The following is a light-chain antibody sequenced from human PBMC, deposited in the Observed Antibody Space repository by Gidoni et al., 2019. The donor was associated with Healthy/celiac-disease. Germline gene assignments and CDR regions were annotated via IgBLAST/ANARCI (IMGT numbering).Light chain of an antibody. V-gene: IGKV2-30*01. CDR1: QSVVYSDGNTY. Sequence: DVVMTQPPPSLPVTLGQPASISCRSSQSVVYSDGNTYLNWFHQRPGQSPRRLINKVSTRDAGVPDGFSGSGSGTDFSLKISRVEADDVGVYYCMQGTHWPSYTFGQGTKLEIK. CDR3: MQGTHWPSYT. CDR2: KVS. J-gene: IGKJ2*01.